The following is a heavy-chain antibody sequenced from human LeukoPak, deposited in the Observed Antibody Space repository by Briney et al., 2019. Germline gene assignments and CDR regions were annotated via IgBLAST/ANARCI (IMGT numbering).Heavy chain of an antibody. CDR3: ARVGDCSSTSCYAPYYYYYGMDV. J-gene: IGHJ6*02. Sequence: GGSLRLSCAASGFTVSSNYMNWVRQAPGKGLEWVASISSSSSYIYYADSVKGRFTISRDNAKNSLYLQMNSLRAEDTAVYYCARVGDCSSTSCYAPYYYYYGMDVWGQGTTVTVSS. V-gene: IGHV3-21*06. D-gene: IGHD2-2*01. CDR2: ISSSSSYI. CDR1: GFTVSSNY.